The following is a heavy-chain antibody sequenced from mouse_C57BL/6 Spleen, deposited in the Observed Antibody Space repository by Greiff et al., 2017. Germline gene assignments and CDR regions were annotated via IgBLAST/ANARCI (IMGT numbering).Heavy chain of an antibody. V-gene: IGHV3-1*01. CDR1: GYSITSGYD. Sequence: EVQLQQSGPGMVKPSQSLSLTCTVTGYSITSGYDWHWIRHFPGNKLEWMGYISYSGSTNYNPSLKSRISITHDTSKNHFFLKLNSVTTEDTATYYCARDGGWDYDAWFAYWGQGTLVTVSA. D-gene: IGHD2-4*01. CDR2: ISYSGST. CDR3: ARDGGWDYDAWFAY. J-gene: IGHJ3*01.